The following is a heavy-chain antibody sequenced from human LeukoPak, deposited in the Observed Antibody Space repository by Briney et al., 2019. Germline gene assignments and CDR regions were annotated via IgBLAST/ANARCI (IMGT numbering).Heavy chain of an antibody. J-gene: IGHJ5*02. CDR2: INPNSGGT. CDR1: GYTFTGYY. Sequence: ASVKVSCKASGYTFTGYYMHWVRQAPGQGLEWMGWINPNSGGTNYAQKFQGRVTMTRDTSISTAYMELSRLRSDDTAVHYCAREVVVVPAANWFDPWGQGTLVTVSS. D-gene: IGHD2-2*01. V-gene: IGHV1-2*02. CDR3: AREVVVVPAANWFDP.